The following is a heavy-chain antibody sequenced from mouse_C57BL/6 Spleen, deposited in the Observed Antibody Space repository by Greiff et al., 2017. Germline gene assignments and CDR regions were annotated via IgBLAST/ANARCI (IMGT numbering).Heavy chain of an antibody. CDR1: GYAFTNYL. CDR3: ARGLSYGWYFDV. Sequence: QVQLQQSGAELVRPGTSVKVSCKASGYAFTNYLIEWVKQRPGQGLEWIGVINPGSGGTNYNEKFKGKATLTADKSSSTAYMQLSSLTSEDSAVYFCARGLSYGWYFDVWGTGTTVTVSS. V-gene: IGHV1-54*01. CDR2: INPGSGGT. D-gene: IGHD1-1*01. J-gene: IGHJ1*03.